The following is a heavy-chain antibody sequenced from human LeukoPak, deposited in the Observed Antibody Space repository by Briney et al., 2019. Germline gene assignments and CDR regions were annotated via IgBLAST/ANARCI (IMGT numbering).Heavy chain of an antibody. CDR2: ISTSSSTI. V-gene: IGHV3-48*02. CDR3: ARHVSGWYSDY. D-gene: IGHD6-19*01. J-gene: IGHJ4*02. Sequence: GGSLRLSCAASGFTFSSHSMDWVRQAPGKGLEWVSYISTSSSTIYYADSVKGRFTISRDNAKNSLFLQLNNLRDEDTAVYYCARHVSGWYSDYWGQGTLVTVSS. CDR1: GFTFSSHS.